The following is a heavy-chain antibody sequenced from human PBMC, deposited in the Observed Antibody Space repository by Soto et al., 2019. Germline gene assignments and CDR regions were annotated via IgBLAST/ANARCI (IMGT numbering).Heavy chain of an antibody. D-gene: IGHD3-22*01. CDR2: ISSSSSTI. CDR3: ARGHDYDSSGYYPLRGYFDY. CDR1: GFTFSSYA. V-gene: IGHV3-48*02. J-gene: IGHJ4*02. Sequence: GGSLRLSCAASGFTFSSYAMSWVRQAPGKGLEWVSYISSSSSTIYYADSVKGRFTISRDNAKNSLYLQMNSLRDEDTAVYYCARGHDYDSSGYYPLRGYFDYWGQGTLVTVSS.